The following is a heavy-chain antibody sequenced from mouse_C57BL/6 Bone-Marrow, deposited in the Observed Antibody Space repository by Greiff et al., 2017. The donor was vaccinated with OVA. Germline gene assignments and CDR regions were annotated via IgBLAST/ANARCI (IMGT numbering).Heavy chain of an antibody. V-gene: IGHV5-4*03. CDR3: ARGGGLRRYAMDY. Sequence: EVKLMESGGGLVKPGGSLKLSCAASGFTFSSYAMSWVRQTPEKRLEWVATISDGGSYTYYPDNVKGRFTISRDNAKNNLYLQMSHLKSEDTAMYYCARGGGLRRYAMDYWGQGTSVTVSS. D-gene: IGHD2-4*01. J-gene: IGHJ4*01. CDR1: GFTFSSYA. CDR2: ISDGGSYT.